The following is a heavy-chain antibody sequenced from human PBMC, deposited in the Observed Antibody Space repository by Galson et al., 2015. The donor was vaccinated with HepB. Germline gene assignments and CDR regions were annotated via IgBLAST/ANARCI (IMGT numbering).Heavy chain of an antibody. Sequence: SLRLSCAASGFTFSNYAMHWVRQAPGKGLEWVAFILYDAGSRSYADSVKGRFTISRDNYRNTLYLQMHSLRAEDTGVYYCASDYSNYGTFDYWGQGTLVTVSS. CDR3: ASDYSNYGTFDY. V-gene: IGHV3-30-3*01. CDR1: GFTFSNYA. J-gene: IGHJ4*02. CDR2: ILYDAGSR. D-gene: IGHD4-11*01.